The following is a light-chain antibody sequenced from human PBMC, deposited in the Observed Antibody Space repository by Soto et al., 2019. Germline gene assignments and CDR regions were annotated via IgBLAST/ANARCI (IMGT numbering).Light chain of an antibody. V-gene: IGKV1-5*03. CDR3: QHYNDYSLT. Sequence: DIQMTQSPSTLSASVGDSVSINCRASQSISAWLAWYQQKPGKAPRLLIYKASTLEIGVPSRFSGSGSGTEFTLTISSLQPDDVAIYYCQHYNDYSLTFGQGTKVDLK. J-gene: IGKJ1*01. CDR1: QSISAW. CDR2: KAS.